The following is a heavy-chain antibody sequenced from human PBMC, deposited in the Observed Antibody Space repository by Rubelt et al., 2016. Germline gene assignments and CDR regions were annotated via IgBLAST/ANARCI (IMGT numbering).Heavy chain of an antibody. CDR1: GGSLSGYY. CDR3: ALTTIIPGMDV. Sequence: QVQLQQRGAGLLKPSETLSLTCAVYGGSLSGYYWGWIRQPPGKGLEWIGDINHSGTTNYNPSLKSRVTISVDTSKNQFSLKLSSVTAADTAVYYCALTTIIPGMDVWGQGTTVTVSS. J-gene: IGHJ6*02. CDR2: INHSGTT. D-gene: IGHD2-21*02. V-gene: IGHV4-34*01.